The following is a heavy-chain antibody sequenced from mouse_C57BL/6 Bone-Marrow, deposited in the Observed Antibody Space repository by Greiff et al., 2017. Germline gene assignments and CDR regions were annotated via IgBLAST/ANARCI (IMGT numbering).Heavy chain of an antibody. CDR1: GYTFTSYD. Sequence: QVQLKESGPELVKPGASVKLSCKASGYTFTSYDINWVKQRPGQGLEWIGWIYPRDGSTKYNEKFKGKATLTVDTSSSTAYMELHSLTSEDSAVYFCARWGTTVVASYWYFDVWGTVTTVTVSS. J-gene: IGHJ1*03. CDR2: IYPRDGST. CDR3: ARWGTTVVASYWYFDV. V-gene: IGHV1-85*01. D-gene: IGHD1-1*01.